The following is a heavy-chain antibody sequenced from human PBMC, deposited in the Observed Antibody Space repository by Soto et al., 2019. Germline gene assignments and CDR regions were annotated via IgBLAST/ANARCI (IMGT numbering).Heavy chain of an antibody. D-gene: IGHD6-25*01. Sequence: SLSRYSWSWVRQPPGKGLEWIGEISPSGTTNYSPSLKSRVSLSVDTSKNQFSLNLTSLTAADTAVYYCARAPKVSGWARTRRDFWGQGSLVTVSS. CDR3: ARAPKVSGWARTRRDF. CDR2: ISPSGTT. V-gene: IGHV4-34*01. CDR1: SLSRYS. J-gene: IGHJ4*02.